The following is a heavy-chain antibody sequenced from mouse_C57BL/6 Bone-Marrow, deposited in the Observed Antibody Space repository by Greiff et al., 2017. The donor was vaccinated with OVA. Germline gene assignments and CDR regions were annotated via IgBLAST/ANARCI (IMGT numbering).Heavy chain of an antibody. D-gene: IGHD2-1*01. J-gene: IGHJ3*01. Sequence: EVQLVESGGGLVQPGGSLKLSCAASGFTFSDYHMYWVRQTPEKRLEWVAYISNGGGSTYYPDTVKGRFTISRDNAKNTLYLQMSRLKSEDTAMYYCASFYLAYWGQGTLVTVSA. CDR3: ASFYLAY. CDR1: GFTFSDYH. V-gene: IGHV5-12*01. CDR2: ISNGGGST.